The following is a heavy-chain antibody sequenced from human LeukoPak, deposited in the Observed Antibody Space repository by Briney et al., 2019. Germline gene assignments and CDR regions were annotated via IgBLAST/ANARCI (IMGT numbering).Heavy chain of an antibody. CDR1: GFTFNSHD. D-gene: IGHD1-26*01. CDR2: IGISDTAT. Sequence: PGGSLRLSCAVSGFTFNSHDMNWVRQAPGKGLEWISYIGISDTATLYADSVKGRFTISRDNAKNSLYLQMNSLRAEDTAVYYCATPYSGGYYDFHYWGQGTLVTVSS. V-gene: IGHV3-48*03. J-gene: IGHJ4*02. CDR3: ATPYSGGYYDFHY.